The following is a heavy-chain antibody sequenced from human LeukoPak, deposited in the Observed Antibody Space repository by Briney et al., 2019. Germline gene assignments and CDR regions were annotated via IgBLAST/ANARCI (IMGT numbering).Heavy chain of an antibody. J-gene: IGHJ6*02. CDR2: IYSSGTT. CDR1: GGSISRYY. CDR3: ARGNYYYYGMDV. V-gene: IGHV4-59*01. Sequence: SETLSLTCGVLGGSISRYYWSWVPKPPGKEPEWIGYIYSSGTTDSKPALKSRVTISIDTSKNQFSLKLSSVTAADTAVYYCARGNYYYYGMDVWGQGTTVTVSS.